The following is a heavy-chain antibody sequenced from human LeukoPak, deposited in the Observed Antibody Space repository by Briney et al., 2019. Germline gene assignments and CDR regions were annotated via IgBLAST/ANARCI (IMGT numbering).Heavy chain of an antibody. CDR3: ARQRGYYGSGSYYNPRGGYYYYMDV. V-gene: IGHV4-4*02. CDR1: GGSISSSNW. J-gene: IGHJ6*03. CDR2: IYHSGST. Sequence: SGTLSLTCAVSGGSISSSNWWSWVHQPPGKGLEWIGEIYHSGSTYYNPSLKSRVTISVDTSKDQFSLKLSSVTAADTAVYYCARQRGYYGSGSYYNPRGGYYYYMDVWGKGTTVTISS. D-gene: IGHD3-10*01.